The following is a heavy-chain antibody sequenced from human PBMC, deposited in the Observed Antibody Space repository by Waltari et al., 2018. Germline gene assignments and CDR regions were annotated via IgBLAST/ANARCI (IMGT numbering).Heavy chain of an antibody. V-gene: IGHV3-53*01. CDR2: IYSGGTT. Sequence: EVQLVESGGGLIQPGGSLILSCVASGVTVSNNYMTWPRQAPGKGLELVSLIYSGGTTYYADSVRGRFTISRDGSKNTVYLQMNSLRAEDTAVYFCARNQVETALGYWGQGTLVTVSS. CDR3: ARNQVETALGY. CDR1: GVTVSNNY. D-gene: IGHD2-21*02. J-gene: IGHJ4*02.